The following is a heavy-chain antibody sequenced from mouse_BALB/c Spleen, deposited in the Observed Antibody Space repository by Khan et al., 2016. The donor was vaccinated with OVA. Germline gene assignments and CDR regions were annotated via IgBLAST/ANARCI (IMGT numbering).Heavy chain of an antibody. Sequence: DVHLVESGGDLVKTGGSLKLSCAASGFTFSTYGMSWVRQTPDKRLEWVATINSGGHYTYYIDSVKGRFTISRDNAKNILYLQLTSLRSEDTAMYYCARLAYYYKSEGFAYWGQGTLVTVSA. CDR3: ARLAYYYKSEGFAY. J-gene: IGHJ3*01. V-gene: IGHV5-6*01. D-gene: IGHD1-1*01. CDR1: GFTFSTYG. CDR2: INSGGHYT.